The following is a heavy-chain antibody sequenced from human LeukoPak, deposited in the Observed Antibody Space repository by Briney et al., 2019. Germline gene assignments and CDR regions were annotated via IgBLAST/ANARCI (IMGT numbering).Heavy chain of an antibody. D-gene: IGHD3-9*01. V-gene: IGHV1-3*01. Sequence: ASVKVSCKASGYTFTSYYMHWVRQAPGQRLEWMGWINAGNGNTKYSQKFQGRVTITRDTSASTAYMELSSLRSEDTAVYYCARDTLLRYFDWSPDAFDIWDQGTMVTVSS. CDR1: GYTFTSYY. CDR2: INAGNGNT. J-gene: IGHJ3*02. CDR3: ARDTLLRYFDWSPDAFDI.